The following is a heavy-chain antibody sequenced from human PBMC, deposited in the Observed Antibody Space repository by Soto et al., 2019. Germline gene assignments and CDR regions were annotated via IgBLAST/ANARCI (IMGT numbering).Heavy chain of an antibody. CDR1: GFTFSSYA. CDR3: AKDAPWRFEIYYYYNGSDV. V-gene: IGHV3-23*01. CDR2: ISGSGGST. J-gene: IGHJ6*04. D-gene: IGHD3-16*01. Sequence: GGSLRLSCAASGFTFSSYAMSWVRQAPGKGLEWVSAISGSGGSTYYADSVKGRFTISRDNSKNTLYLQMNSLRAEDTAVYYCAKDAPWRFEIYYYYNGSDVWAKGTRFTVPS.